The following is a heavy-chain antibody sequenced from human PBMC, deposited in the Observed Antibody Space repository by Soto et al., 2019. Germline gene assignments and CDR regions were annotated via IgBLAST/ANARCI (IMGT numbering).Heavy chain of an antibody. Sequence: GGSLRLSCAASGFTFSSYAMHWVRQAPGKGLEWVAVISYDGSNKYYADSVKGRFTISRDNSKNTLYLQMNSLRAEDTAVYYCARPPSGSYYYYFDYWGQGTLVTVSS. CDR2: ISYDGSNK. CDR3: ARPPSGSYYYYFDY. V-gene: IGHV3-30-3*01. CDR1: GFTFSSYA. D-gene: IGHD1-26*01. J-gene: IGHJ4*02.